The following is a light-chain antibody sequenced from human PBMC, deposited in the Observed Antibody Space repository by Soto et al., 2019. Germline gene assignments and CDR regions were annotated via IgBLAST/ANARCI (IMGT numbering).Light chain of an antibody. CDR1: QSVSSSY. CDR3: QQYNNWPWT. Sequence: EIVLTQSPCTLSLSPGERATLSCRASQSVSSSYLAWYQQKPGQAPRLLIYGASTRASGIPARFSGSGSGTELTITISSLQPEDYEVYYCQQYNNWPWTFGQGTKVDNK. CDR2: GAS. J-gene: IGKJ1*01. V-gene: IGKV3-15*01.